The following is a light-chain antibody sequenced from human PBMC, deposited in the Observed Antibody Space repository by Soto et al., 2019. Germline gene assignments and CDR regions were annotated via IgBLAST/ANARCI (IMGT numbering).Light chain of an antibody. CDR2: DVS. J-gene: IGLJ1*01. V-gene: IGLV2-14*01. Sequence: QSALTQPPSVSGSPGQSITISCTGTSSAVGGYNYASWYQQHPGKAPKLMIYDVSNRPSGVSNRFSGSKSGNTASLTISGLQAEDEADYYCSSYTSSSTPFYVFGTGTKLTVL. CDR1: SSAVGGYNY. CDR3: SSYTSSSTPFYV.